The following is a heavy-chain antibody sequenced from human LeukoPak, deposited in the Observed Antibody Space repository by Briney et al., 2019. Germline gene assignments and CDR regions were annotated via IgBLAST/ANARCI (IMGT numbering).Heavy chain of an antibody. CDR1: GGTFSSYA. Sequence: GASVKVSCKASGGTFSSYAISWVRQAPGQGLEWMGGIIPIFGTANYAQKFQGRVTITADESTSAAYMELSSLRSEDTAVYYCARDLVAGTVGDGMDVWGQGTTDTVSS. CDR2: IIPIFGTA. CDR3: ARDLVAGTVGDGMDV. J-gene: IGHJ6*02. V-gene: IGHV1-69*13. D-gene: IGHD6-19*01.